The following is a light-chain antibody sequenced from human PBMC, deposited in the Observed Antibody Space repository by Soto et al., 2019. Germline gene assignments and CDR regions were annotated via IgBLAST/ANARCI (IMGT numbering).Light chain of an antibody. J-gene: IGKJ3*01. CDR3: ILQYRYPFT. CDR1: QGIRND. Sequence: DIQMTQSPSSLSASVGDRVTITCRTSQGIRNDLGWYQQQPGKAPKRLIHAASSLQSGVPSRFSGSGSGTEFTLTISSLQPEDFATYCCILQYRYPFTCGPGTKVDI. V-gene: IGKV1-17*01. CDR2: AAS.